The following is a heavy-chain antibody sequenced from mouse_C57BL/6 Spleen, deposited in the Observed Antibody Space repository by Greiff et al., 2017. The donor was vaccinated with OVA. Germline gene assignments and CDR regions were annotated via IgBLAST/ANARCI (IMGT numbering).Heavy chain of an antibody. J-gene: IGHJ2*01. Sequence: QVQLQQSGAELVKPGASVRLSCRASGSPLTEYTLHWLKRRSGQGLGWIGWFYPGSGSIKYNEKFKDKATLTADKSSSTVYMELSRLTSEDSAVYFCARRNWDEDYFDYWGQGTTLTVSS. V-gene: IGHV1-62-2*01. D-gene: IGHD4-1*01. CDR2: FYPGSGSI. CDR3: ARRNWDEDYFDY. CDR1: GSPLTEYT.